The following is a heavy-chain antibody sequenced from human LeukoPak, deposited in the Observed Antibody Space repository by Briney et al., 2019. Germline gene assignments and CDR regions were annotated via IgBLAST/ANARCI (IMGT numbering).Heavy chain of an antibody. CDR3: AREVEAGLGWFYYYYMDV. V-gene: IGHV4-59*01. J-gene: IGHJ6*03. CDR1: GGSISSYY. D-gene: IGHD3-3*01. CDR2: IYYSGST. Sequence: PSETLSLTCTVSGGSISSYYWSWIRQPPGKGLEWIGYIYYSGSTNYNPSLKSRVTISVDTSKNQFSLKPSSVTAADTAVYYCAREVEAGLGWFYYYYMDVWGKGTTVTVSS.